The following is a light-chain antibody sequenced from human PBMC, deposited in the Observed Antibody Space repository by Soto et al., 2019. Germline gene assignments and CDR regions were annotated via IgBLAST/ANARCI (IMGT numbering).Light chain of an antibody. CDR1: QTVNTW. CDR2: DAS. V-gene: IGKV1-5*01. Sequence: DIRMNKSPSTVSASVEARVTTTCRASQTVNTWLAWYQQKPGKAPKLLIYDASSLESGVPSRFSGSGPGTEFTLTISSLQPDDFAPYCCQHYNSYSEAFCQGTKVDIK. J-gene: IGKJ1*01. CDR3: QHYNSYSEA.